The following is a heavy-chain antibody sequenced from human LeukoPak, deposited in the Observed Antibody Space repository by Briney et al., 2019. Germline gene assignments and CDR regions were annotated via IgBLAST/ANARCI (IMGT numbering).Heavy chain of an antibody. CDR3: ARANDFWSGYNNDY. J-gene: IGHJ4*02. CDR1: GYTFTGYY. D-gene: IGHD3-3*01. Sequence: ASVKVSCKASGYTFTGYYMHWVRQAPGQGLEWMGWINPNSGGTNYAQKFQGRVTMTRDTSISTAYTELSRLRSDDTAVYYCARANDFWSGYNNDYWGQGTLVTVSS. V-gene: IGHV1-2*02. CDR2: INPNSGGT.